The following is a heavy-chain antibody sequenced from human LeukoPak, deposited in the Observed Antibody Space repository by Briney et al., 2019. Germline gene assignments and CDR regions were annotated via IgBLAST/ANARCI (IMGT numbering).Heavy chain of an antibody. J-gene: IGHJ4*02. V-gene: IGHV4-59*01. D-gene: IGHD4-17*01. Sequence: KPSETLSLTCTVSGGSITSYHWSWIRQPPGKGLEWIGYIYYSGSTNYNSSLKSRVTISIDTSKNQFSLKLSSVTAADTAVYYCTSVGDFVFRDWGQGTLVTVSS. CDR1: GGSITSYH. CDR2: IYYSGST. CDR3: TSVGDFVFRD.